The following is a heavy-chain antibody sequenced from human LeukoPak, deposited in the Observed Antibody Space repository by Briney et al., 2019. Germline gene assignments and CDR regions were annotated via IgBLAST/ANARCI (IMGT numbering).Heavy chain of an antibody. D-gene: IGHD3-22*01. Sequence: PGGSLRLSCVVSGFTLSAYTMNWVRQAPGKGLEWVAYITTSSSPTYYADSVKGRFTISRDNAKSSLYLQMNTLRAEDTAVYYCVRVRYESSGTGYYFDYWGQGALVTVSS. J-gene: IGHJ4*02. CDR3: VRVRYESSGTGYYFDY. CDR1: GFTLSAYT. V-gene: IGHV3-48*04. CDR2: ITTSSSPT.